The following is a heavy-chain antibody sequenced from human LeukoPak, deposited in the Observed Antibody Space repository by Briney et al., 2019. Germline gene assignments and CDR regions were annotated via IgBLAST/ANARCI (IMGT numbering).Heavy chain of an antibody. D-gene: IGHD2-2*01. CDR3: RGCSSTSCPGRDY. CDR2: ISYDGSNK. V-gene: IGHV3-30-3*01. CDR1: GFTFSSYW. Sequence: GGSLRLSCAVAGFTFSSYWMSWVCQAPGKGLEWVAVISYDGSNKYYADSVKGRFTISRDNSKNTPYLQMNSLRAEDTAVYYCRGCSSTSCPGRDYWGQGTLVTVSS. J-gene: IGHJ4*02.